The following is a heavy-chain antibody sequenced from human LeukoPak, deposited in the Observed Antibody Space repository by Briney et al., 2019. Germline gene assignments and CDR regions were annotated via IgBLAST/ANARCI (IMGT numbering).Heavy chain of an antibody. J-gene: IGHJ6*03. Sequence: ASETLSLTCAVYGGSFSGYYWSWIRQPPGKGLEWIGEINHSGSTNYNPSLKSRGTISVDTSKNQFSLKLSSVTAADTAVYYCARGRLKDYDFWSGYYTPTYYYYYMDVWGKGTTVTVSS. V-gene: IGHV4-34*01. CDR2: INHSGST. D-gene: IGHD3-3*01. CDR3: ARGRLKDYDFWSGYYTPTYYYYYMDV. CDR1: GGSFSGYY.